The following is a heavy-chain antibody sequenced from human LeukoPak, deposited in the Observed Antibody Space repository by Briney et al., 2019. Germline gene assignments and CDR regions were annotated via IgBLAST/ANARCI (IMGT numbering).Heavy chain of an antibody. CDR1: GFTFSSYE. CDR3: ARDYYDSSVRDFDY. D-gene: IGHD3-22*01. CDR2: ISSSGSTI. V-gene: IGHV3-48*03. Sequence: GGSLRLSCAASGFTFSSYEMNWVRQAPGKGLEWVSYISSSGSTIYYADSVKGRFTISRDNAKNSLYLQMNSLRAEDTAVYYCARDYYDSSVRDFDYWGQGTLVTVSS. J-gene: IGHJ4*02.